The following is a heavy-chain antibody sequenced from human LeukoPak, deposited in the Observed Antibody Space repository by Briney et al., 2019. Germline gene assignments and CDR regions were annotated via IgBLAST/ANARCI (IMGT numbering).Heavy chain of an antibody. J-gene: IGHJ4*02. V-gene: IGHV4-59*08. D-gene: IGHD4/OR15-4a*01. CDR2: IFYTGRA. CDR1: RGSISPDH. CDR3: ARLVDGANTRVDS. Sequence: SETLSLTCTVSRGSISPDHCAWIRQPPGKGLEWIGYIFYTGRARYNPSLEGRATLTVDMSKNQVSLKLRSVTAADTATYYCARLVDGANTRVDSWGQGTLGTVSS.